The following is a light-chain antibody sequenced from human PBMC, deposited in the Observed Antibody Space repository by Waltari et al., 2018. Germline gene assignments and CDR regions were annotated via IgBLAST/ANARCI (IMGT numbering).Light chain of an antibody. Sequence: SCRAIQSVSRSLAWYQQKPGQAPRLLIYDASTRATGIPDRFSGSGSGTDFSLTISRLEPEDFAVYYCQKYVSLPATFGQGTKVEIK. CDR1: QSVSRS. V-gene: IGKV3-20*01. CDR3: QKYVSLPAT. CDR2: DAS. J-gene: IGKJ1*01.